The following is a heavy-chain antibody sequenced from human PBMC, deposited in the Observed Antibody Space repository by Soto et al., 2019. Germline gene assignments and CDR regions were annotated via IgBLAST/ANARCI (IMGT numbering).Heavy chain of an antibody. J-gene: IGHJ3*02. D-gene: IGHD4-4*01. CDR3: AAAPLGRSNSPGAFDI. CDR1: GGTFSSYA. V-gene: IGHV1-69*13. Sequence: SVKVSCKASGGTFSSYAISWVRQAPGQGLEWMGGIIPIVGTANYAQKFQGRVTITADESTSTAYMELSSLRSEDTAVYYCAAAPLGRSNSPGAFDIWGQVTMVAV. CDR2: IIPIVGTA.